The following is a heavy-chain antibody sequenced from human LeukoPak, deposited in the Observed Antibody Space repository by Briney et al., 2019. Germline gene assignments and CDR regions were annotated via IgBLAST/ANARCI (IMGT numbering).Heavy chain of an antibody. D-gene: IGHD3-10*01. V-gene: IGHV4-30-2*01. Sequence: SETLSLTCAVSGGSISSGGYSWSWIRQPPGKGLEWIGYIYHSGSTYYNPSLKSRVTILVDRSKNQFSLKLSSVTAADTAVYYRARMVWGSGSYPYWFDPWGQGTLVTVSS. CDR2: IYHSGST. J-gene: IGHJ5*02. CDR1: GGSISSGGYS. CDR3: ARMVWGSGSYPYWFDP.